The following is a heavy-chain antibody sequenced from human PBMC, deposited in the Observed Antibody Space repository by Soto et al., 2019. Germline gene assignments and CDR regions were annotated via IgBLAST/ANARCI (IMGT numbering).Heavy chain of an antibody. CDR3: ARYDSSGYGAFDI. CDR1: GGSISSGGYS. D-gene: IGHD3-22*01. Sequence: TSETLSLTCAVSGGSISSGGYSWSWTRQPPGKGLEWIGYIYHSGSTYYNPSLKSRVTISVDRSKNQFSLKLSSVTAADTAVYYCARYDSSGYGAFDIWGQGTMVTVSS. V-gene: IGHV4-30-2*01. CDR2: IYHSGST. J-gene: IGHJ3*02.